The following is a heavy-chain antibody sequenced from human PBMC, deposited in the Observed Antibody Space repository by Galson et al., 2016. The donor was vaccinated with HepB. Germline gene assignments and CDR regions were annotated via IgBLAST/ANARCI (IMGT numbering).Heavy chain of an antibody. Sequence: SLRLSCAASGFTLSNYWMDWVRQAPGKGLVWVSRIKSDGSSTSYADSVKGRFTISRDNAKNMLYLQWNSLQASDTAMYYCVRPRRGSYWDFEYWGQGTLVTVSS. CDR3: VRPRRGSYWDFEY. CDR1: GFTLSNYW. D-gene: IGHD1-26*01. J-gene: IGHJ4*02. CDR2: IKSDGSST. V-gene: IGHV3-74*01.